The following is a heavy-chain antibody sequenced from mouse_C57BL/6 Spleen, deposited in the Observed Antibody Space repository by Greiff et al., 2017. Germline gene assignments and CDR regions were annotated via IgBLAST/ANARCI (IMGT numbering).Heavy chain of an antibody. CDR3: ARTYYGSSFDY. CDR1: GFTFSDYG. J-gene: IGHJ2*01. Sequence: EVQLVESGGGLVKPGGSLKLSCAASGFTFSDYGMHWVRQAPEKGLAWVAYISSGSSTIYYADTVKGRFTLSRDNAKNTLFRQMTSLRSEDTAMYYCARTYYGSSFDYWGSGTTLTVAS. CDR2: ISSGSSTI. D-gene: IGHD1-1*01. V-gene: IGHV5-17*01.